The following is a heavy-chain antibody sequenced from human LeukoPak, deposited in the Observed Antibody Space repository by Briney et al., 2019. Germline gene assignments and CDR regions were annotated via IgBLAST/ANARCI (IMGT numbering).Heavy chain of an antibody. Sequence: SETLSLTCTVSGGSISSGSYYWSWIRQPAGKGLEWIGRIYTSGSTNYNPSLKSRVTISVDTPKKHFSLKLSSVTAADTAVYYCARGCSGGSCYDYWGQGTLVTVSS. D-gene: IGHD2-15*01. CDR2: IYTSGST. CDR3: ARGCSGGSCYDY. CDR1: GGSISSGSYY. J-gene: IGHJ4*02. V-gene: IGHV4-61*02.